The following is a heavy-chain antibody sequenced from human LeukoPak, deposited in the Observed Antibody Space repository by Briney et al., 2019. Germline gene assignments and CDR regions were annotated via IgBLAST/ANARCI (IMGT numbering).Heavy chain of an antibody. CDR2: ISGSGGST. D-gene: IGHD3-16*01. J-gene: IGHJ4*02. V-gene: IGHV3-23*01. CDR3: AKDQYDYVRGEFDY. Sequence: GGSLRLSCAASGFTFSSYAMNWVRQAPGKGLEWVSAISGSGGSTYYADSVKGRFTISRDNSKNTLYLQMNSLRVEDTAVYYCAKDQYDYVRGEFDYWGQGTLVTVSS. CDR1: GFTFSSYA.